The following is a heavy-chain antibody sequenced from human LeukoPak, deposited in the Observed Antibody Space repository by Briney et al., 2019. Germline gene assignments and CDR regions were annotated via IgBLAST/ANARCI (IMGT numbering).Heavy chain of an antibody. CDR3: ASYYGSGKKDY. CDR2: ISSSSSYI. V-gene: IGHV3-21*01. D-gene: IGHD3-10*01. Sequence: MTGGSLRLSCAASGFTFSSYSMNWVRQAPGKGLEWVSSISSSSSYIYYADSVKGRFTISRDNAKNSPYLQMNSLRAEDTAVYYCASYYGSGKKDYWGQGTLVTVSS. J-gene: IGHJ4*02. CDR1: GFTFSSYS.